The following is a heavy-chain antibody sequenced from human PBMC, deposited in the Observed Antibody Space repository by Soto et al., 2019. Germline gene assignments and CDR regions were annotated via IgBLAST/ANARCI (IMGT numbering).Heavy chain of an antibody. J-gene: IGHJ5*02. CDR2: IYYSGST. D-gene: IGHD3-16*01. CDR3: ARATPMITFGGGLDP. V-gene: IGHV4-59*01. CDR1: GGSISSYY. Sequence: SETLSLTCTVSGGSISSYYWSWIRQPPGKGLEWIGYIYYSGSTNYNPSLKSRVTISVDTSKNQFSLKLSSVTAADTAVYYCARATPMITFGGGLDPWGQGTLVTVSS.